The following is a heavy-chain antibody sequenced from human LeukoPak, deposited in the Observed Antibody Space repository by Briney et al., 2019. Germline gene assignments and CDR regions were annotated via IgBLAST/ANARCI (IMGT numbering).Heavy chain of an antibody. J-gene: IGHJ5*02. CDR2: IYSGGST. Sequence: GGSLRLSCAASGFTVSSNYMSWVRQAPGKGLEWVSVIYSGGSTYYADSVKGRITISGDTSKNTLYLQINSLRAEDTAVYYCARAYSHAFDPWGQGTLVTVSS. D-gene: IGHD2-21*01. CDR3: ARAYSHAFDP. V-gene: IGHV3-66*01. CDR1: GFTVSSNY.